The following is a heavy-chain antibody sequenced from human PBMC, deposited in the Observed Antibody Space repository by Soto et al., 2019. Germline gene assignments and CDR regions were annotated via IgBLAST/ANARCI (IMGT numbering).Heavy chain of an antibody. CDR3: AKDAYCSGGSCYHYYYYYGMDV. CDR1: GFTFSSYG. J-gene: IGHJ6*02. V-gene: IGHV3-30*18. D-gene: IGHD2-15*01. CDR2: ISYDGSNK. Sequence: QVQLVESGGGVVQPGRSLRLSCAASGFTFSSYGMHWVRQAPGKGLEWVAVISYDGSNKYYADSVKGRFTISRDNSKNTLYLQMNSVRAEDTAVYYCAKDAYCSGGSCYHYYYYYGMDVWGQGTTVTVSS.